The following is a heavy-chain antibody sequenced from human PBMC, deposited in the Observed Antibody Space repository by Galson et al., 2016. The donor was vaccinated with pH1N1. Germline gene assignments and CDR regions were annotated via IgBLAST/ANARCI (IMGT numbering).Heavy chain of an antibody. Sequence: SLRLSCAASGFTFTAYSMIWVRQAAGKGLEWVSSITSNSFYMYYADSVKGRFTISRDNAKNSLYLHINNLRAKDTAVYYCARDPGRPRLYYMDVWGKGTTVTVSS. CDR3: ARDPGRPRLYYMDV. D-gene: IGHD1-26*01. CDR1: GFTFTAYS. CDR2: ITSNSFYM. V-gene: IGHV3-21*06. J-gene: IGHJ6*03.